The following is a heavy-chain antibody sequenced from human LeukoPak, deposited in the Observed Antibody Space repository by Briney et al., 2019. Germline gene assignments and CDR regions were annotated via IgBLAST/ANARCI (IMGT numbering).Heavy chain of an antibody. V-gene: IGHV4-39*07. J-gene: IGHJ4*02. CDR3: ARGGWGRTMVRGVYFDY. CDR2: IYHSGST. D-gene: IGHD3-10*01. Sequence: SETLSLTCTVSGGSISSSSYYWGWIRQPPGKGLEWIGSIYHSGSTYYNPSLKSRVTIAVETSKNQFSLKLSSVTAADMAVYYCARGGWGRTMVRGVYFDYWGQGTLVTVSS. CDR1: GGSISSSSYY.